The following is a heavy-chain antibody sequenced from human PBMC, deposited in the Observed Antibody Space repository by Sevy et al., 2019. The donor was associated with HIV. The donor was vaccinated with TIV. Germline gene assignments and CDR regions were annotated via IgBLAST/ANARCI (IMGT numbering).Heavy chain of an antibody. J-gene: IGHJ5*02. V-gene: IGHV4-39*01. D-gene: IGHD6-13*01. CDR2: IYYSGST. CDR1: GGSISSSSYY. CDR3: ARPSGYSSSWPSWFDP. Sequence: SETLSLTCTVSGGSISSSSYYWGWIRQPPGKGLEWIGSIYYSGSTYYNPSLKSRVTISVDTSKNQFSLKLSSMTAADTAVYYCARPSGYSSSWPSWFDPWGQGTLVTVSS.